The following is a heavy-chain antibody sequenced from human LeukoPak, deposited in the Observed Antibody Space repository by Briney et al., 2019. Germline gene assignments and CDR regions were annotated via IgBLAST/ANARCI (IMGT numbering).Heavy chain of an antibody. Sequence: SETLSLTCTVSGGSFSSSSYYWGWIRQPPGKGLEWIGEINHSGSTNYNPSLKSRVTISVDTSKNQFSLKLSSVTAADTAVYYCARGRGTTTPTTDYWGQGTLVTVSS. CDR1: GGSFSSSSYY. D-gene: IGHD1-7*01. CDR2: INHSGST. J-gene: IGHJ4*02. CDR3: ARGRGTTTPTTDY. V-gene: IGHV4-39*07.